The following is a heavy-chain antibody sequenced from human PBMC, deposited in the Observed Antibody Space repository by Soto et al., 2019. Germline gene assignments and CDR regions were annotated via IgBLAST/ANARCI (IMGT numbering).Heavy chain of an antibody. CDR3: ARKEGMYFDY. CDR2: IIPILGIA. Sequence: QVQLVQSGAEVKKPGSSVKVSCKASGGTFSSYTISWVRQAPGQGLEWMGRIIPILGIANYAQKFQGRVTITADKSTSTAYMELSNLRSEDTAVYYCARKEGMYFDYWGQGTLVTVSS. V-gene: IGHV1-69*02. J-gene: IGHJ4*02. CDR1: GGTFSSYT.